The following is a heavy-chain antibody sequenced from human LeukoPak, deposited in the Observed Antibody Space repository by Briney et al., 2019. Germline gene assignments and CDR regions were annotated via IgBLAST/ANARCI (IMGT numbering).Heavy chain of an antibody. D-gene: IGHD6-13*01. V-gene: IGHV3-30*01. CDR1: GFSFSSYA. Sequence: PGRSLRLSCAASGFSFSSYAMHWVRQAPGKGLEWVAVISYDGSNKNYADSVKGRFTISRDNSKNTLYLQMNSLRAEDTAVYYCARDPAAGSYYYMDVWGKGTTVTVSS. CDR3: ARDPAAGSYYYMDV. J-gene: IGHJ6*03. CDR2: ISYDGSNK.